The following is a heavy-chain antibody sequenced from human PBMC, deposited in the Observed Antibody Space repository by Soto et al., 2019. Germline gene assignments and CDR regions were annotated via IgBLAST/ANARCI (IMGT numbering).Heavy chain of an antibody. CDR2: IYYSGST. D-gene: IGHD3-9*01. Sequence: SETLSLTCTVSGGSISSSSYYWGWIRQPPGKGLEWIGSIYYSGSTYYNPSLKSRVTISVDTSKNQFSLKLSSVTAADTAVYYCARHTKDANYDILTGYYMPDYYYYYMDVWGKGTTVTVSS. J-gene: IGHJ6*03. CDR1: GGSISSSSYY. CDR3: ARHTKDANYDILTGYYMPDYYYYYMDV. V-gene: IGHV4-39*01.